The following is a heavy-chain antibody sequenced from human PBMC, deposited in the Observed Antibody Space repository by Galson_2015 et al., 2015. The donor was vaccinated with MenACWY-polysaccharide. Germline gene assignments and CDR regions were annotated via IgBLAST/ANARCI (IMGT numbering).Heavy chain of an antibody. Sequence: SLRLSCAASGLTFTTYAMNWVRQAPGKGLEWVSAISASGGGTHYADSVKGRFTISRDNSKNTLYLQMNSLRAEDTAVYYCAKYGSGSFYLDWGQGTLVTVSS. D-gene: IGHD3-10*01. CDR1: GLTFTTYA. J-gene: IGHJ4*02. CDR3: AKYGSGSFYLD. CDR2: ISASGGGT. V-gene: IGHV3-23*01.